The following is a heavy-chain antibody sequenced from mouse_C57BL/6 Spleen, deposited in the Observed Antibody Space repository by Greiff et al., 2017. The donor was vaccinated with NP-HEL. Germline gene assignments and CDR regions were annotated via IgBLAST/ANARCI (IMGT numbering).Heavy chain of an antibody. D-gene: IGHD5-1*01. CDR1: GFNIKDDY. V-gene: IGHV14-4*01. CDR2: IDPENGDP. CDR3: TYLYCDY. Sequence: VQLQQSGAELVRPGASVKLSCTASGFNIKDDYMHWVKQRPEQGLEWIGWIDPENGDPEYASKFQGTATITADTSSHTAYLQLSSLTSEDTAVYYCTYLYCDYGGQGTTLTVSS. J-gene: IGHJ2*01.